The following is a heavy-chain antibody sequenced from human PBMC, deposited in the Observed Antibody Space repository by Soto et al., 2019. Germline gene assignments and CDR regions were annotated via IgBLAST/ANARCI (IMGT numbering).Heavy chain of an antibody. D-gene: IGHD1-1*01. J-gene: IGHJ4*02. Sequence: PGGSLRLSCAASGFPFSRHAIAWVRRAAGRGLEWVATIGSDGSTYHAESVKGRFSISRDNYGNMLHLQLNSLRVEDTGIYYCAKDPYNHRFDSWGQGTLVTVSS. CDR3: AKDPYNHRFDS. CDR1: GFPFSRHA. V-gene: IGHV3-23*01. CDR2: IGSDGST.